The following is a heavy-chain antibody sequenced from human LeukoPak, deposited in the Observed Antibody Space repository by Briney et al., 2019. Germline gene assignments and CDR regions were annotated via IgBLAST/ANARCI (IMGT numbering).Heavy chain of an antibody. CDR2: ISSSSSYI. Sequence: GGSLRPSCAASGSTFGSYSMNWVSQDPGKGLEWVSSISSSSSYINYADSVKGRFTISRDNAKNSLYLQMNSLRAEDTAVYYCARGDCSGGSCYYYYYGMDVWGKGTTVTVSS. V-gene: IGHV3-21*01. CDR1: GSTFGSYS. CDR3: ARGDCSGGSCYYYYYGMDV. D-gene: IGHD2-15*01. J-gene: IGHJ6*04.